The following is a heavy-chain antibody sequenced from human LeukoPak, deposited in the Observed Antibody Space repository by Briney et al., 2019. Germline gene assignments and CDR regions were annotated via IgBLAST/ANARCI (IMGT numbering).Heavy chain of an antibody. J-gene: IGHJ4*02. V-gene: IGHV3-23*01. Sequence: GGSLRLSCAASGFTFDDYGMSWVRQAPGKGLEWVSAISGSGGSTYYADSVKGRFTISRDNSKNTLYLQMNSLRAEDTAVYYCAKASAMIVVVSKHFDYWGQGTLVTVSS. CDR2: ISGSGGST. CDR1: GFTFDDYG. CDR3: AKASAMIVVVSKHFDY. D-gene: IGHD3-22*01.